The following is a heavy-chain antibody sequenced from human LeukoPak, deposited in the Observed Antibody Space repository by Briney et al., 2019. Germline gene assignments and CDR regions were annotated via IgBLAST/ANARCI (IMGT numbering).Heavy chain of an antibody. CDR3: ARTKVDTAMALDAFDF. CDR1: GLPVSSIY. D-gene: IGHD5-18*01. Sequence: PGGSLRLSCAASGLPVSSIYMSWVRQSAEKGLEWVSIIYSGGNTYYADSVRGRFTISRDNSKNTLYLQMNNLRAEDTAVYYCARTKVDTAMALDAFDFWGQGTLVTVSS. J-gene: IGHJ3*01. V-gene: IGHV3-53*01. CDR2: IYSGGNT.